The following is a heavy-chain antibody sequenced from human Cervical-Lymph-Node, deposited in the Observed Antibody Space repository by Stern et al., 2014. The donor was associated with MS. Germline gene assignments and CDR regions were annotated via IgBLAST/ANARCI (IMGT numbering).Heavy chain of an antibody. J-gene: IGHJ4*02. CDR1: GGSGSNGLYY. V-gene: IGHV4-61*01. CDR2: MSHSGSA. Sequence: LQLQESGPGLVKPSETLSLTCTVSGGSGSNGLYYWTWIRQPPGKGLEWIGCMSHSGSANYNPSLKSRVTISVDTSKNQFSLNLSSVTAADTAVYYCARDALTILGTDSWGQGTLVTVSS. CDR3: ARDALTILGTDS. D-gene: IGHD3-3*01.